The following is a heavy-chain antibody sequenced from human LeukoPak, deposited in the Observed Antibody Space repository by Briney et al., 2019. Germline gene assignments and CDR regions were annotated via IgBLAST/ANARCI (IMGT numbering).Heavy chain of an antibody. J-gene: IGHJ4*02. CDR3: ARGTTVTPTGGYFDY. V-gene: IGHV4-59*01. CDR1: GGSISSYY. CDR2: IYYSGST. D-gene: IGHD4-11*01. Sequence: SETLSLTCTVSGGSISSYYWSWIRQPPGKGLEWIGYIYYSGSTNYNPSLKSRVTISVDTSKNQFSLKLSSVTAADTAVYYCARGTTVTPTGGYFDYWGQGTLVTVSS.